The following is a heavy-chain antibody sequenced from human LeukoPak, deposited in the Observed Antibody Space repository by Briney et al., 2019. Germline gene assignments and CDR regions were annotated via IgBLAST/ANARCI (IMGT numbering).Heavy chain of an antibody. CDR1: GGSISDYY. CDR3: ARHSSGWHLDF. V-gene: IGHV4-59*01. D-gene: IGHD6-19*01. CDR2: IHYSGAT. Sequence: PSETLSLTCSVSGGSISDYYWSWIRQPPGKGLEWIGYIHYSGATNFNPSLKSRVIMSVDTSRNQFSLNLYSVTAADTAMYYCARHSSGWHLDFWGQGTLVTVSS. J-gene: IGHJ4*02.